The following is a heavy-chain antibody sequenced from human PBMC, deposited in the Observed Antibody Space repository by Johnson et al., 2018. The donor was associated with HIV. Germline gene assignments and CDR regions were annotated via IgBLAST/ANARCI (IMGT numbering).Heavy chain of an antibody. CDR1: GFTFSSYG. V-gene: IGHV3-30*03. Sequence: QVQLVESGGGVVQPGRSLRLSCAASGFTFSSYGIYWVRQAPGKGLEWVTVISYDGSTKYYADSVKGRFTISRDNSKNILYLQMNNLRAEETAVYYCARDRGLWERNGAGAFDIWGQGTMVTVSS. CDR2: ISYDGSTK. J-gene: IGHJ3*02. D-gene: IGHD1-26*01. CDR3: ARDRGLWERNGAGAFDI.